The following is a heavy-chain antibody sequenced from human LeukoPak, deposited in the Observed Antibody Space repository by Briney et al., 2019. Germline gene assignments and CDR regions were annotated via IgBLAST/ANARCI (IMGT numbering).Heavy chain of an antibody. Sequence: PGGSLRLSCAASGFTFSNFWMSWVRRAPGKGLEWLANIKQDGSDKYYVDSVKGRFTISRDNAKSSLYLQMNSLRAEDTAVYYCASPNYYGSGPSDLWGRGTLVTVSS. CDR3: ASPNYYGSGPSDL. CDR1: GFTFSNFW. D-gene: IGHD3-10*01. J-gene: IGHJ2*01. V-gene: IGHV3-7*01. CDR2: IKQDGSDK.